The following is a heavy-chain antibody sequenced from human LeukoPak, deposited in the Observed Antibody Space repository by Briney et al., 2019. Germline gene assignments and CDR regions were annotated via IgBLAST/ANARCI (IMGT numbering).Heavy chain of an antibody. V-gene: IGHV1-18*01. D-gene: IGHD6-6*01. Sequence: APVKVSCKASGYTFTSYGISWVRQAPGQGLEWMGWISAYNGNTNYAQKLQGRVTMTTDTSTSTAYMELRSLRSDDTAVYYCARYSSIAARDWFDPWGQGTLVTVSS. J-gene: IGHJ5*02. CDR3: ARYSSIAARDWFDP. CDR2: ISAYNGNT. CDR1: GYTFTSYG.